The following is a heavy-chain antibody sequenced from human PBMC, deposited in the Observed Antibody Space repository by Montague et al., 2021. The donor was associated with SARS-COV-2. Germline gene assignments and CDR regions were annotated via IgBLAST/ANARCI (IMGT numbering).Heavy chain of an antibody. J-gene: IGHJ5*01. D-gene: IGHD1-14*01. CDR1: GGSISNFY. CDR2: ISYTGST. CDR3: ARINPTGVDS. V-gene: IGHV4-59*12. Sequence: SETLSLTCTVSGGSISNFYWTWIRSPPGKGLDWIGSISYTGSTNYNPSLKSRVAISVDTSKNQFSLKLTSVTAADTAFYYCARINPTGVDSWGQGTLVTVSS.